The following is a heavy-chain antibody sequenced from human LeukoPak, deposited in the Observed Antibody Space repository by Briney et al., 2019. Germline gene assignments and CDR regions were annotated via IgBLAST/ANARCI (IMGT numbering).Heavy chain of an antibody. CDR2: INPNGGGT. V-gene: IGHV1-2*02. CDR3: ARRYHYDSSAYYYGFNH. D-gene: IGHD3-22*01. CDR1: GYTFTDYY. Sequence: ASVKVSCKASGYTFTDYYMHWVRQAPGQGLEWMGWINPNGGGTNYAQKFQGRVTMTRDTSFNTGYMELSSLRSDDTAVYYCARRYHYDSSAYYYGFNHWGQGTLVTVSS. J-gene: IGHJ4*02.